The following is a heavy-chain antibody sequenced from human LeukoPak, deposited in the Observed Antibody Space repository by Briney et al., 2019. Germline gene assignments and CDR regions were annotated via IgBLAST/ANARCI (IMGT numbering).Heavy chain of an antibody. J-gene: IGHJ4*02. D-gene: IGHD3-16*01. CDR3: TRGAGWLIDY. V-gene: IGHV4-59*01. Sequence: SETLSLTCTVSDDSISDYYRGWIRQPPGKGLEWIGYFHNSGTSIYNPSLKSRVTISADTSKNQFSLKLNSLTTADTAVYYCTRGAGWLIDYWGQGILVTVSS. CDR2: FHNSGTS. CDR1: DDSISDYY.